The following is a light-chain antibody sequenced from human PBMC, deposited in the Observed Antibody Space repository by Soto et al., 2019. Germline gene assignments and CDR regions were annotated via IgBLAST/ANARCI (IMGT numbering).Light chain of an antibody. CDR1: ETVATN. Sequence: EVLMTQSPATLSLSPGERATLSCWASETVATNLAWYQQKPGQAPRLLISGASTRAAGISDRFRGSGSGTDFILTISSLEPEDFAVYYCQQSSNWPPEITFGQGTRLEIK. CDR2: GAS. CDR3: QQSSNWPPEIT. V-gene: IGKV3-11*01. J-gene: IGKJ5*01.